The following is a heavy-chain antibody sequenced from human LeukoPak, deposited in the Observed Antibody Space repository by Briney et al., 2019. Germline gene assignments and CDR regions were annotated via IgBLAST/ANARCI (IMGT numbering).Heavy chain of an antibody. Sequence: SETLSLTCTVSGGSISSSSYYWGWIRQPPGKGLEWIGSIYYSGSTYYNPSLKSRVTISVDTSKNQFSLKLSSVTAADTAVYYCARFSLGTAVAGHDYWGQGTLVTVSS. V-gene: IGHV4-39*01. CDR3: ARFSLGTAVAGHDY. D-gene: IGHD6-19*01. CDR2: IYYSGST. J-gene: IGHJ4*02. CDR1: GGSISSSSYY.